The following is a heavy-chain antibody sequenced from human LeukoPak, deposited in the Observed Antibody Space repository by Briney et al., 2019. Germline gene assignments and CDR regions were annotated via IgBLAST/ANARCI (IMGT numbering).Heavy chain of an antibody. J-gene: IGHJ4*02. D-gene: IGHD4-17*01. Sequence: SETLSLTCTVSGGSISSNSYYWGWIRQPPGKGLEWIGSIYYSGSTYYNPSLKNRLTISVDTSKNQFSLKLSSVTAADTAVYYCARVPTVTFFDYWGQGTLVTVSS. V-gene: IGHV4-39*01. CDR3: ARVPTVTFFDY. CDR2: IYYSGST. CDR1: GGSISSNSYY.